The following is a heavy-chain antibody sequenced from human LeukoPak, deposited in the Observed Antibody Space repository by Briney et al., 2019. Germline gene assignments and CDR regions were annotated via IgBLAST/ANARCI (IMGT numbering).Heavy chain of an antibody. Sequence: GESLKISCKGSGYSFTSYWIGWVRQMPGKGLGWMGIIYLGDSVTRYSPSFQGQVTISADKSISTAYLQWSSLKASDTAMYYCARHGKYCSSSSCYNWFDPWGQGTLVTVSS. D-gene: IGHD2-2*01. J-gene: IGHJ5*02. CDR2: IYLGDSVT. V-gene: IGHV5-51*01. CDR3: ARHGKYCSSSSCYNWFDP. CDR1: GYSFTSYW.